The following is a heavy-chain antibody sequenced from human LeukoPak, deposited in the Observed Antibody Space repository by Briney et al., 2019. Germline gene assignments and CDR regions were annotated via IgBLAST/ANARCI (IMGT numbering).Heavy chain of an antibody. Sequence: GGSLRLSCAASGFTFSSYSMNWVRQAPGEGLEWVSSISSSSSYIYYADSVKGRFTISRDNTKNSLYLQMNSLRAEDTAVYYCARGFQGSGTLWVWFDPWGQGTLVTVSS. CDR2: ISSSSSYI. CDR3: ARGFQGSGTLWVWFDP. V-gene: IGHV3-21*01. J-gene: IGHJ5*02. D-gene: IGHD3-10*01. CDR1: GFTFSSYS.